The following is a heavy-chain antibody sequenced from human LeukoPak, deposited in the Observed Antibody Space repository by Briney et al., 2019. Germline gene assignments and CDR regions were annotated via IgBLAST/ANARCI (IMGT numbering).Heavy chain of an antibody. V-gene: IGHV1-8*01. CDR2: TNPNSGNT. Sequence: ASVKVSCKASGYTFTSYDINWARQATGQGLEWMGWTNPNSGNTGYAQKFQGRVTMTRNTSISTAYMELSSLRSEDTAVYYCARVGGGVDTAMVSHGMDVWGQGTTVTVSS. D-gene: IGHD5-18*01. J-gene: IGHJ6*02. CDR3: ARVGGGVDTAMVSHGMDV. CDR1: GYTFTSYD.